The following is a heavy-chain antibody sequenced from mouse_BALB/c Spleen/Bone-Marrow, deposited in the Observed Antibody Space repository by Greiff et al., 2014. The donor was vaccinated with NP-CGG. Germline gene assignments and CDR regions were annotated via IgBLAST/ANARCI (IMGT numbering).Heavy chain of an antibody. V-gene: IGHV1-37*01. Sequence: VQLKESGPGLVKPGASVKISCKASGYSFTGYFMNWVKQSHGKSLEWIGRINPYNGDTFYNQKFKGKATLTVDKSSSTAHMELLGLTFEDSAVYYCGRGAYYYGSSYYFDYWGQGTTFTVSS. CDR1: GYSFTGYF. CDR3: GRGAYYYGSSYYFDY. D-gene: IGHD1-1*01. CDR2: INPYNGDT. J-gene: IGHJ2*01.